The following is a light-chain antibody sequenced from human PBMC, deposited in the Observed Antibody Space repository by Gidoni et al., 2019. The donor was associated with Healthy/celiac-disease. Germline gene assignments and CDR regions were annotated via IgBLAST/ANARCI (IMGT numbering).Light chain of an antibody. CDR1: SSDVGGYNY. V-gene: IGLV2-8*01. CDR3: SSYAGSNNLV. CDR2: EVS. J-gene: IGLJ2*01. Sequence: QSALTQPPSASVSPGQSVTISCTGTSSDVGGYNYVSWYQQHPGKAPKLMIYEVSKRPSGVPDRFSGSKSGNTASLTVSGLQAEDEADYYCSSYAGSNNLVFGGGTKLXV.